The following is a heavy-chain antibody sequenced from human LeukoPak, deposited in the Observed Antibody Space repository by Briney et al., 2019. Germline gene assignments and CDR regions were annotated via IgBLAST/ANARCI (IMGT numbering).Heavy chain of an antibody. V-gene: IGHV7-4-1*02. J-gene: IGHJ4*02. Sequence: GASVKVSCKASGYTFTGCYMHWVRQAPGQGLEWMGWINANTGNPTYAQGFTGRFVFSLDTSVSTAYLQISSLKAEDTAVYYCARFRDYDILTHWGQGTLVTVSP. D-gene: IGHD3-9*01. CDR1: GYTFTGCY. CDR3: ARFRDYDILTH. CDR2: INANTGNP.